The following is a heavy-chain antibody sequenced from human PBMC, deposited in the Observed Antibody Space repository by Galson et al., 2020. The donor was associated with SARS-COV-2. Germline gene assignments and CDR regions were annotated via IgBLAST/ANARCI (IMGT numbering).Heavy chain of an antibody. D-gene: IGHD5-12*01. J-gene: IGHJ4*02. CDR3: ARGPRYSVSWYMRGFFDY. Sequence: GESLKISCEASGFTFSAYTMNWVRQTPGKGLEWEALISFDGSDTYYADSVKGRFTISRDNSKNTLYLQMNSLRPGDTAVYYCARGPRYSVSWYMRGFFDYWGRGTQVTVSS. CDR2: ISFDGSDT. CDR1: GFTFSAYT. V-gene: IGHV3-30-3*01.